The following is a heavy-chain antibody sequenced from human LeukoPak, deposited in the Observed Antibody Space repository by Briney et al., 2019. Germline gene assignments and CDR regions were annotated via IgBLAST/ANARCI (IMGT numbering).Heavy chain of an antibody. CDR2: ISGDGGSS. J-gene: IGHJ4*02. CDR3: ANSFDS. V-gene: IGHV3-74*01. CDR1: GFMFRNYW. Sequence: GGPLRLSCAASGFMFRNYWMHWVRQAPGEGLVWVSHISGDGGSSTYADSVKGRFTISRDNAKNTLFLQMNSLRAEDTAVYYCANSFDSWGQGTLVTVSS.